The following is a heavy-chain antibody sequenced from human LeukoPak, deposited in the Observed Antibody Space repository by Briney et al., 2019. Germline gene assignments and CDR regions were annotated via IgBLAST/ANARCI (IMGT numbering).Heavy chain of an antibody. CDR1: GFTFSTEW. V-gene: IGHV3-7*01. J-gene: IGHJ4*02. CDR2: MKEEGGNI. D-gene: IGHD6-19*01. Sequence: PGGSLRLSCAASGFTFSTEWMGWVRQAPGKGLEWVAPMKEEGGNIYYVDSVRGRFTISRDNAKNSLFLQMNSLRADDTAVYYCTRDGCSGWCHDYWGQGTLVTVSS. CDR3: TRDGCSGWCHDY.